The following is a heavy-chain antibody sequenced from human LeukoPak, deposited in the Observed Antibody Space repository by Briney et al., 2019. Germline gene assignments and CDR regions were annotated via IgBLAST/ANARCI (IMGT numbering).Heavy chain of an antibody. CDR2: IYHSGST. V-gene: IGHV4-4*02. CDR1: GGSISSSNW. Sequence: SETLSLTCAVSGGSISSSNWWSWVRQPPGKGLEWIGEIYHSGSTNYNPSLKSRVTISVDKSKNQFSLKLSSVTAADTAVYYCARDPYSGGYGPYYYYYMDVWGKGTTVTISS. D-gene: IGHD1-26*01. J-gene: IGHJ6*03. CDR3: ARDPYSGGYGPYYYYYMDV.